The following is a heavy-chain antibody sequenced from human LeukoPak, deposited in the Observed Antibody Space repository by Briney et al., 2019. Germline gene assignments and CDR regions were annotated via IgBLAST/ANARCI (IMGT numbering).Heavy chain of an antibody. CDR2: ISGSGGST. V-gene: IGHV3-23*01. Sequence: GSLRLSCAASGFTFSSYAMSWVRQAPGKGLEWVSTISGSGGSTYYADSVKGRFTISRDNSKNTLYLQMNSLRSEDTAVYYCATIPHSWNVGRNFYYFDYWGQGTLVTVSS. J-gene: IGHJ4*02. D-gene: IGHD1-20*01. CDR3: ATIPHSWNVGRNFYYFDY. CDR1: GFTFSSYA.